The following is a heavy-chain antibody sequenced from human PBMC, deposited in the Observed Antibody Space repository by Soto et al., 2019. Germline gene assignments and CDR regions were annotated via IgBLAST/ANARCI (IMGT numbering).Heavy chain of an antibody. Sequence: VGSLRLSCAASGFTFSSYGMHWVRQAPGKGLEWVAVIWYDGSNKYYADSVKGRFTISRDNSKNTLYLQMNSLRAEDTGIYYCTTDSYSTMIVVRFDYWGHGTLVTVSS. D-gene: IGHD3-22*01. CDR3: TTDSYSTMIVVRFDY. CDR2: IWYDGSNK. CDR1: GFTFSSYG. V-gene: IGHV3-33*01. J-gene: IGHJ4*01.